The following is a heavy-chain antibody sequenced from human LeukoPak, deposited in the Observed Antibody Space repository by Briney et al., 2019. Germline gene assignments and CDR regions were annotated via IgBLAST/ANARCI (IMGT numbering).Heavy chain of an antibody. D-gene: IGHD5-12*01. V-gene: IGHV3-23*01. J-gene: IGHJ4*02. CDR3: AREGMVATFDY. Sequence: AGGSLRLSCAASGFTFSLYAMSWVRQAPGKGLEWVSAISGSGGYTDYADSVKGRFTISRDKAKNSLYLQMNSLRAEDTAIYYCAREGMVATFDYWGQGTLVTVSS. CDR1: GFTFSLYA. CDR2: ISGSGGYT.